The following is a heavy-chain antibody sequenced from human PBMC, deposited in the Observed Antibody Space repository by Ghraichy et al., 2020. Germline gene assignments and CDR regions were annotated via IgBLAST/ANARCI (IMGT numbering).Heavy chain of an antibody. Sequence: TLSLTCAASGFTFSSYAMSWVRQAPGKGLEWVSAISGSGGSTYYADSVKGRFTISRDNSKNTLYLQMNSLRAEDTAVYYCAKEKIAAAGTLYYFDYWGQGTLVTVSS. CDR1: GFTFSSYA. J-gene: IGHJ4*02. CDR3: AKEKIAAAGTLYYFDY. V-gene: IGHV3-23*01. CDR2: ISGSGGST. D-gene: IGHD6-13*01.